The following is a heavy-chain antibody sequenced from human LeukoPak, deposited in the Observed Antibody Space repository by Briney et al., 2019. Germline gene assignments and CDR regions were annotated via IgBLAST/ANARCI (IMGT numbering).Heavy chain of an antibody. CDR3: ARVGIAVVGTGLYYYYYMDV. CDR1: GYTFTSYG. J-gene: IGHJ6*03. D-gene: IGHD6-19*01. V-gene: IGHV1-18*01. Sequence: ASVKVSCKASGYTFTSYGISWVRQAPGQGLEWMGWISAYNGNTNYAQKLQGRVTMTTDTSTSTAYMELSRLRSDDTAVYYCARVGIAVVGTGLYYYYYMDVWDKGTTVTVSS. CDR2: ISAYNGNT.